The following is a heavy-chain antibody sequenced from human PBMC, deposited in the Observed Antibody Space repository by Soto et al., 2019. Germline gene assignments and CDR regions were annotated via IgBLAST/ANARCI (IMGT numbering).Heavy chain of an antibody. J-gene: IGHJ4*02. Sequence: ASVQVSCKASGYSFTTHDITWLRQAPGKGLEWVGGISTDRGDTIYPQSLQGRVTMTTDSSTSTVYMELKSLGSDDTAVYYCARDDLNRGGKYFDYWGQGTLVTVSS. V-gene: IGHV1-18*01. D-gene: IGHD2-15*01. CDR1: GYSFTTHD. CDR2: ISTDRGDT. CDR3: ARDDLNRGGKYFDY.